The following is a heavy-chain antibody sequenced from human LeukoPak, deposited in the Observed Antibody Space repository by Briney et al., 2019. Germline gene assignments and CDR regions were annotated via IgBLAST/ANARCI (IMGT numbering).Heavy chain of an antibody. J-gene: IGHJ4*02. Sequence: GGFLRLSCAASGFXFSNYAISWVRQAPGKGLEWVSSISSSGSSTYYADSVKGRFTISRDNSKDTLFLQMNSLRAEDTAVYYCATQRSGWHYFDYWGQGTLVTVSS. CDR2: ISSSGSST. D-gene: IGHD6-19*01. V-gene: IGHV3-23*01. CDR1: GFXFSNYA. CDR3: ATQRSGWHYFDY.